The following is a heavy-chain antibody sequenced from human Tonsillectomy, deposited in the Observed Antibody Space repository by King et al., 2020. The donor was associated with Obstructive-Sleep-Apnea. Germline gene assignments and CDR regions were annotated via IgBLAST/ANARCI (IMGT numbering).Heavy chain of an antibody. J-gene: IGHJ3*02. Sequence: VQLVESGGGLVQPGGSLRLSCVASGFTFSSYAMSWVRQAGKVLEWVSSISGSGGTTDYANSVKGRFTISRDNSKNTLYLQMNSLRAEDTAVYYCAKSTYDILTGYHDAFDIWGQGTVVTVSS. V-gene: IGHV3-23*04. CDR2: ISGSGGTT. CDR3: AKSTYDILTGYHDAFDI. CDR1: GFTFSSYA. D-gene: IGHD3-9*01.